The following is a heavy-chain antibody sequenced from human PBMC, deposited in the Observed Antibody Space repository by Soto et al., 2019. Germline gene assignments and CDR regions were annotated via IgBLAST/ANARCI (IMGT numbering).Heavy chain of an antibody. CDR3: AKGPVDNYLGHFDY. CDR1: GFIFSSYG. Sequence: QVQLVESGGGVVQPRRSLRLSCAASGFIFSSYGMHWVRQAPGKGLEWVAVISYDGSSKYYADSVKGRFTISRDNSKNTLYVQMNSLRAEDTAIYYCAKGPVDNYLGHFDYWGQGTLVTVSS. D-gene: IGHD5-12*01. J-gene: IGHJ4*02. CDR2: ISYDGSSK. V-gene: IGHV3-30*18.